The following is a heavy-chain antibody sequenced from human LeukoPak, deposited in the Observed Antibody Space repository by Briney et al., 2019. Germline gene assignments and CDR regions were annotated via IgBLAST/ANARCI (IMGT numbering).Heavy chain of an antibody. Sequence: GGSLRLSCAASGFTFSSYAMSWVRQAPGKGLEWVSAISGSGGSTYYADSVKGRFTISRDNSKNTLYLQMNSLRAEDTAVYYCAKPPGDIVVVPAAPNWFDPWGQGTLVTVSS. D-gene: IGHD2-2*01. J-gene: IGHJ5*02. CDR2: ISGSGGST. V-gene: IGHV3-23*01. CDR3: AKPPGDIVVVPAAPNWFDP. CDR1: GFTFSSYA.